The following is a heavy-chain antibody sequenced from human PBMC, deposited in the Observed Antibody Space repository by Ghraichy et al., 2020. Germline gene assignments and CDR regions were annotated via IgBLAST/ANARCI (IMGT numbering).Heavy chain of an antibody. CDR1: GFTFSNYW. Sequence: GGSLRLSCAASGFTFSNYWMSWVRQAPGKGLEWVANIKPDGSVKYYVDSVKGRFTISRDNAKNSLFLQMNSLRAEDTAVYYCARGEEFGVIPDGAFDLWGQGTMVTVSS. D-gene: IGHD3-3*01. J-gene: IGHJ3*01. CDR2: IKPDGSVK. CDR3: ARGEEFGVIPDGAFDL. V-gene: IGHV3-7*01.